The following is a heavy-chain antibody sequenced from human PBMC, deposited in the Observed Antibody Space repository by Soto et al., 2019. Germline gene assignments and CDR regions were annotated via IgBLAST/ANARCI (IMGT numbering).Heavy chain of an antibody. Sequence: TGGSLRFPCVASGFTFSSYAMSWVRQAPGKGLEWVSAISGSGGSTYYADSVMGRFTMSRDNSKTTLYLQMNSLRAEDTAVYYCARSAGGSSWTRVWVPYYGMDVWRQGTTVTVSS. CDR3: ARSAGGSSWTRVWVPYYGMDV. D-gene: IGHD6-13*01. CDR2: ISGSGGST. J-gene: IGHJ6*02. CDR1: GFTFSSYA. V-gene: IGHV3-23*01.